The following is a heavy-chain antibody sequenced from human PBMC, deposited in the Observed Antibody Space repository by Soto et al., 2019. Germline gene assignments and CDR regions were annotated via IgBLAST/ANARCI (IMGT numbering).Heavy chain of an antibody. J-gene: IGHJ5*02. D-gene: IGHD3-16*01. CDR1: GFTFSSYW. V-gene: IGHV3-74*01. Sequence: EVQLVESGGGLVQPGGSLRLSCVASGFTFSSYWMHWVRQAPGKGLVWVSHINNDGSSTTYADSVKGRFTISRDNAKNTLYLQMNSLRDEDTAAYYFARDCWGLHHWGQGTLVTVSS. CDR2: INNDGSST. CDR3: ARDCWGLHH.